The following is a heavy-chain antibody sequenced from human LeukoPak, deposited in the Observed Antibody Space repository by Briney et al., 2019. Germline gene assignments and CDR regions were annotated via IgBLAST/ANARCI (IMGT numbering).Heavy chain of an antibody. CDR3: AKDQGNSGYYSRDAFDI. CDR1: GFTFRSYA. D-gene: IGHD3-22*01. Sequence: GGSLRLSCAASGFTFRSYAMSWVRQAPGKGLEYVSAISGTGGSTYYADSVKGRFTISRDNSKNTLYPEMNSLRAEDTAVYYCAKDQGNSGYYSRDAFDIWGQGTMVTVSS. V-gene: IGHV3-23*01. CDR2: ISGTGGST. J-gene: IGHJ3*02.